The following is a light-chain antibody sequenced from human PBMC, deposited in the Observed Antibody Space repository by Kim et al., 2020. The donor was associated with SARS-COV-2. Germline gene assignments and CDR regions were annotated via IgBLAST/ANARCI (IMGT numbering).Light chain of an antibody. Sequence: QSALTQPASVSGSPGQSITISCTGTSSDVGAYNYVSWYQQHPGKAPKLMIYDVSKRPSGVSNRFSGSKSGDTASLTISGLQAEVEADYYCNSYTSSNTDVFGNGTKVTVL. CDR2: DVS. CDR1: SSDVGAYNY. CDR3: NSYTSSNTDV. J-gene: IGLJ1*01. V-gene: IGLV2-14*03.